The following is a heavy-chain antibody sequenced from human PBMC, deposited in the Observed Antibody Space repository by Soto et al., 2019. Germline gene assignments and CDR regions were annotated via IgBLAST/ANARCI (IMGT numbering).Heavy chain of an antibody. CDR1: GGSISSSSYY. CDR2: IYYSGST. CDR3: ARPLPPYSSSWYWFDP. D-gene: IGHD6-6*01. Sequence: QLQLQASGPGLVKPSETLSLTCTVSGGSISSSSYYWGWIRQPPGKGLEWIGSIYYSGSTYYNPSLKSRVTISVDTSKNQFSLKLSSVTAADTAVYYCARPLPPYSSSWYWFDPWGQGTLVTVSS. J-gene: IGHJ5*02. V-gene: IGHV4-39*01.